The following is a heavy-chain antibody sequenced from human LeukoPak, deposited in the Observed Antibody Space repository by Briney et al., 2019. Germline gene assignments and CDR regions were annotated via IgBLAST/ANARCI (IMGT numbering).Heavy chain of an antibody. V-gene: IGHV4-59*11. Sequence: SETLSFTCGVSGGPISSHYWSWVRQSPEKGLEWIGYTHYSGSSKYNPTHQSRVTISVDTSKNQFSLRVTSVTAADTAMYYCARDLAGHDAFDIWGQGTMVTVSS. CDR1: GGPISSHY. D-gene: IGHD3-16*01. CDR2: THYSGSS. J-gene: IGHJ3*02. CDR3: ARDLAGHDAFDI.